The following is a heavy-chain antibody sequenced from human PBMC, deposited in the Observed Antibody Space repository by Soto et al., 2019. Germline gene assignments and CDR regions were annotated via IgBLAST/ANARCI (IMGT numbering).Heavy chain of an antibody. Sequence: SETLSLTCAVSGHSISSGYYWGWIRQPPGKGLEWIGSFYHSGSTYYNPSLKSRVTISVDTSKNQFSLKLSSVTAADTAVYYCARALVLPASNYYYYGMDVWGQGTTVTVSS. CDR2: FYHSGST. J-gene: IGHJ6*02. CDR1: GHSISSGYY. CDR3: ARALVLPASNYYYYGMDV. V-gene: IGHV4-38-2*01. D-gene: IGHD2-2*01.